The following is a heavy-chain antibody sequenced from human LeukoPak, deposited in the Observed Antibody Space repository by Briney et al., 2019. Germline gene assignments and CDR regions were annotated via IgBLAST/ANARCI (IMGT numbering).Heavy chain of an antibody. V-gene: IGHV1-2*06. CDR1: GYTFTGYY. Sequence: ASVKVSCKASGYTFTGYYMHWVRQAPGQGLEWMGRINPNTGGTNYAQKFQGRVTMTRDTSISTAYMELNRLRSGDTAVYYCAREYCSSTSCQFYYFDYWGQGTLAIVSS. CDR2: INPNTGGT. J-gene: IGHJ4*02. CDR3: AREYCSSTSCQFYYFDY. D-gene: IGHD2-2*01.